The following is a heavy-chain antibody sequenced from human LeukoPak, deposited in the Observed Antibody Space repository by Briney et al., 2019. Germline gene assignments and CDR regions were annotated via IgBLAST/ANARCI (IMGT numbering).Heavy chain of an antibody. J-gene: IGHJ3*02. CDR1: GYTFTSYD. Sequence: GASVKVSCKASGYTFTSYDINWVRQATGQGLEWMGWMNPNSGNTGYAQKFQGRVTMTRNTTISTAYMELSSLRSEDTAVYYCARERGGGTTGTMTYDIWGQGTMVTVSS. CDR3: ARERGGGTTGTMTYDI. D-gene: IGHD1-1*01. CDR2: MNPNSGNT. V-gene: IGHV1-8*01.